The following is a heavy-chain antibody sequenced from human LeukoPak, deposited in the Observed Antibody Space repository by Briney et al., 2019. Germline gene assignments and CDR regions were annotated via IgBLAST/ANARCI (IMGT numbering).Heavy chain of an antibody. V-gene: IGHV3-7*01. CDR3: ASSYGSYSVDY. CDR2: IKQDGSEK. D-gene: IGHD1-26*01. J-gene: IGHJ4*02. Sequence: GGSLRLSCAASGFTFSSYWMHWVRQAPGKGLEWVANIKQDGSEKYYVDSVKGRFTISRDNAKNSLYLQMNSLRAEDTAVYYCASSYGSYSVDYWGQGTLVTVSS. CDR1: GFTFSSYW.